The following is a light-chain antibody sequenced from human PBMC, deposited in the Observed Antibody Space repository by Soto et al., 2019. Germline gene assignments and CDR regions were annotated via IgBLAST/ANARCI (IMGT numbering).Light chain of an antibody. Sequence: QSALTQPASVSGSPGQSITISCTGTSGDVGSYNLVSWYQHHPGKAPKLMIYEGSKRPSGVSNRFSGSKSGSTASLTISGLQAEDEADYYCCSYARSSTHVFGTGTKVTVL. J-gene: IGLJ1*01. CDR3: CSYARSSTHV. CDR2: EGS. CDR1: SGDVGSYNL. V-gene: IGLV2-23*01.